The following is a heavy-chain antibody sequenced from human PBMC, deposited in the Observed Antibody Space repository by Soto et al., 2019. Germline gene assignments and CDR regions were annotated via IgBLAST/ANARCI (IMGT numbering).Heavy chain of an antibody. CDR3: ARTVGAAYSFAF. V-gene: IGHV4-4*07. Sequence: QVQLQESGPGLVKPSETLSLTCNVSGDSMTKYYWSWIRQPAGKGLEWIGRIYTSGSTNYNPSLKVQVTMSIATSNTHFSLSLKSGTAADTAMYYCARTVGAAYSFAFWGKGALVTVSS. D-gene: IGHD1-26*01. CDR2: IYTSGST. CDR1: GDSMTKYY. J-gene: IGHJ4*02.